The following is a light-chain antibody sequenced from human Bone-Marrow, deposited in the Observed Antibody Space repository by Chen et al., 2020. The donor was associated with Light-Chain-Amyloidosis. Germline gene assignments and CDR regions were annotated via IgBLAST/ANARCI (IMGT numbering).Light chain of an antibody. Sequence: DIQMTQSPSTLSASVGDRVTITCRASQSIVKWLAWYQQKPGKAPKLVIYDASTLERGVPLRFSGSGSERGCSLTITSLQPDDFATYYCQQYHSYAFTFGQGTNLEIK. V-gene: IGKV1-5*01. CDR2: DAS. J-gene: IGKJ2*01. CDR1: QSIVKW. CDR3: QQYHSYAFT.